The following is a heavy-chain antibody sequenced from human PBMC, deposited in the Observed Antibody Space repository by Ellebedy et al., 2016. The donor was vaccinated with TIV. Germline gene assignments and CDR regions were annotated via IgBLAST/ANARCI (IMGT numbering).Heavy chain of an antibody. D-gene: IGHD5-18*01. CDR2: ISAYNGNT. V-gene: IGHV1-18*01. CDR3: AKRQRPEDAFDI. CDR1: GYTFTSYA. Sequence: AASVKVSCKASGYTFTSYAISWVRQAPGQGLEWMGWISAYNGNTNYAQKLQGRVTMTTDTSTSTAYMELRSLRSDDTAVYYCAKRQRPEDAFDIWGQGTMVTVSS. J-gene: IGHJ3*02.